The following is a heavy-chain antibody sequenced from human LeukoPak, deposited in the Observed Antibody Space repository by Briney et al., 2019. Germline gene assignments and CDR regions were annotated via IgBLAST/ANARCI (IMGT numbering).Heavy chain of an antibody. D-gene: IGHD3-10*01. J-gene: IGHJ4*01. CDR1: GGSILTTNW. Sequence: AETESLTCAVSGGSILTTNWWSWVRQPPGKGLEWMGEVHLSGASNYNPSLKSRVSMSTDNSKNLLSLKLTSVTAADTAIHYCARESGAFCPFGFWGQGTMVTVSS. CDR2: VHLSGAS. V-gene: IGHV4-4*02. CDR3: ARESGAFCPFGF.